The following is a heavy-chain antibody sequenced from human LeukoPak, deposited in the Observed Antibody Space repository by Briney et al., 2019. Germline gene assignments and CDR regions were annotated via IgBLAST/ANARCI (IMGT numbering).Heavy chain of an antibody. J-gene: IGHJ4*02. CDR1: GGSISNYY. V-gene: IGHV4-4*07. Sequence: SETLSLTCTVSGGSISNYYWSWIRQPAGKGLQWIGRIYASGSSNYNPSLKSRVTISADTSKSELSLKLRSLTAADTAVYYCARDGRENYDTPGHDLWGQGTLVTVSS. D-gene: IGHD3-22*01. CDR2: IYASGSS. CDR3: ARDGRENYDTPGHDL.